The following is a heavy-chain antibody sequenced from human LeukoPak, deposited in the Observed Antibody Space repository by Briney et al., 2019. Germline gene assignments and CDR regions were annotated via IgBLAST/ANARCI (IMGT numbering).Heavy chain of an antibody. V-gene: IGHV3-48*01. CDR3: AREGTTGTTGDAFDI. CDR1: GFTFSSYS. J-gene: IGHJ3*02. CDR2: ISSSSSTI. Sequence: PGGSLRLSCAASGFTFSSYSMNWVRQAPGKGLEWVSYISSSSSTIYYADSVKGRFTISRDNAKNSLYLQMNSLRAEDTAVYYCAREGTTGTTGDAFDIWGQGTMVTVSS. D-gene: IGHD1-1*01.